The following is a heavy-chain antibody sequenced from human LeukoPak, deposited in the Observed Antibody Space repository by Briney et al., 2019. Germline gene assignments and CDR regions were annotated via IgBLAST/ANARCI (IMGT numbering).Heavy chain of an antibody. CDR1: GFTFSSYA. D-gene: IGHD6-13*01. V-gene: IGHV3-64D*06. CDR2: ISNNGGST. CDR3: VKGGGIAAAGSIPFDY. Sequence: GGSLRLSCSASGFTFSSYAMHWVRQAPGAGLEYVSAISNNGGSTYYADSVKGRFTISRDNSKNTLYLQMSSLRAEDTAVYYCVKGGGIAAAGSIPFDYWGQGTLVTVSS. J-gene: IGHJ4*02.